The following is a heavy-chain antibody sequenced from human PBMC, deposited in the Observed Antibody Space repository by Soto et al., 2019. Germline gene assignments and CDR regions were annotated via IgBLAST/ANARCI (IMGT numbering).Heavy chain of an antibody. V-gene: IGHV4-34*01. CDR2: INHSGST. Sequence: SETLSLTCAVYGGSFSGYYCTWIRQPPGTGLEWIGEINHSGSTNYNPSLKSRVTISVDTSKNQFSLKLSSVTAADTALFYCARDGTEAGSRGMDVWGQGTTVTVSS. J-gene: IGHJ6*02. D-gene: IGHD6-13*01. CDR3: ARDGTEAGSRGMDV. CDR1: GGSFSGYY.